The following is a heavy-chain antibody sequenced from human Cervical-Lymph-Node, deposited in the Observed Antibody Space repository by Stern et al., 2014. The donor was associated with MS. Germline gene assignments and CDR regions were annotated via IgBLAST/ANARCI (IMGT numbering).Heavy chain of an antibody. CDR2: IFPRDSNT. CDR1: GYLFDDYW. Sequence: EVQLEESGAEVKKPGESLKISCEASGYLFDDYWIGWVRQMSGRGLELVAIIFPRDSNTRYSPSVQGQVTISADKSISTPYLQWSTLKPSDTAMYYWARSPATPSGYDRFDYWGQGALVTVSS. J-gene: IGHJ4*02. CDR3: ARSPATPSGYDRFDY. D-gene: IGHD5-12*01. V-gene: IGHV5-51*03.